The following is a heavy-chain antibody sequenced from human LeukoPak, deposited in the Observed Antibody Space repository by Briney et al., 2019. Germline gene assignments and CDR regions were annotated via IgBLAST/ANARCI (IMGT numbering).Heavy chain of an antibody. D-gene: IGHD6-13*01. CDR2: IIPILGIA. Sequence: ALVTVSCKASGGTFSSYAISWVRQAPGQGLEWMGRIIPILGIANYAQKFQGRVTITADKSTSTAYMELSSLRSEDTAVYYCARKNRPGIAAAGSDWGQGTLVTVSS. J-gene: IGHJ4*02. CDR3: ARKNRPGIAAAGSD. V-gene: IGHV1-69*04. CDR1: GGTFSSYA.